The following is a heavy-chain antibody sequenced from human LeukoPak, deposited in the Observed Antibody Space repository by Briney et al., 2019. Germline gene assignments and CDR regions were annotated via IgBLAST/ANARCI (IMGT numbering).Heavy chain of an antibody. CDR2: ISSSSIYV. CDR3: ALELNGWRDY. V-gene: IGHV3-21*01. J-gene: IGHJ4*02. Sequence: GGSLRLSCAASGFTFSDYDMNWVRQAPGKGLEWVSSISSSSIYVSYADSVKGRYTISRDNAKNSLYLQMNSLRAEDTAVYYCALELNGWRDYWGQGTLVAVSS. CDR1: GFTFSDYD. D-gene: IGHD6-19*01.